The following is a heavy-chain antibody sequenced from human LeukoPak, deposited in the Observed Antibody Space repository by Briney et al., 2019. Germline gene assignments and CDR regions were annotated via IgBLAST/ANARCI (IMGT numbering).Heavy chain of an antibody. CDR1: GYSISSGYY. Sequence: PSETLSLNCAGSGYSISSGYYWGWIRQPPGKGLEWIGSIYHSGSTYYNPSLKGRVTISVDTSKNQFSLKLSSVTAADTAVYYCARGEVVVVPAAIRFDPWGQGTLVTVSS. J-gene: IGHJ5*02. D-gene: IGHD2-2*01. CDR2: IYHSGST. CDR3: ARGEVVVVPAAIRFDP. V-gene: IGHV4-38-2*01.